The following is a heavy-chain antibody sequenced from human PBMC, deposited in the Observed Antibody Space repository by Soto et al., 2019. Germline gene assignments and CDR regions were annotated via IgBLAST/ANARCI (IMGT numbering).Heavy chain of an antibody. CDR1: GFTFSSYS. J-gene: IGHJ4*02. CDR3: ARDRAYYYDSSGYFLENPAG. Sequence: GGSLRLSCAASGFTFSSYSMNWVRQAPGKGLEWVPSISSSSSYIYYADSVKGRFTISRDNAKNSLYLQMNSLRAEDTAVYYCARDRAYYYDSSGYFLENPAGWGQGTLVTVSS. CDR2: ISSSSSYI. V-gene: IGHV3-21*01. D-gene: IGHD3-22*01.